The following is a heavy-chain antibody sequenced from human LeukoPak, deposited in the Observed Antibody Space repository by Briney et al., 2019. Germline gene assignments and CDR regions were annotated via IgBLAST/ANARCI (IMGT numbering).Heavy chain of an antibody. CDR1: GFTFSNYA. CDR3: AKGGWLRTHYYFDY. J-gene: IGHJ4*02. CDR2: ISGSGGST. V-gene: IGHV3-23*01. Sequence: GGSLRLSCAASGFTFSNYAMNWVRQAPGKGLEWVPAISGSGGSTYYADSVKGRFTISRDNSKNTLYLQMNSLRAEDTAVYYCAKGGWLRTHYYFDYWGQGTLVTVSS. D-gene: IGHD5-12*01.